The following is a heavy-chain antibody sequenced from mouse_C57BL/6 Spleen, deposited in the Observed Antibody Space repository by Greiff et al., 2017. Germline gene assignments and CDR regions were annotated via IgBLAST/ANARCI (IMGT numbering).Heavy chain of an antibody. CDR2: ISSGSSTI. V-gene: IGHV5-17*01. Sequence: EVQVVESGGGLVKPGGSLKLSCAASGFTFSDYGMHWVRQAPEKGLEWVAYISSGSSTIYYADTVKGRFTISRDNAKNTLFLQMTSLRSEDTAMYYCARGITTVVAYYFDYWGQGTTLTVSS. D-gene: IGHD1-1*01. CDR1: GFTFSDYG. CDR3: ARGITTVVAYYFDY. J-gene: IGHJ2*01.